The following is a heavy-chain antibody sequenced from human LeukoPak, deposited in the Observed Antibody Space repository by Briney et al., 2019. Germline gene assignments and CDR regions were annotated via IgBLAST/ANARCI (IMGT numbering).Heavy chain of an antibody. J-gene: IGHJ6*04. Sequence: GGSLRLSCAASGCSFSSYWMHWVRQAPGKGMVWASRVNSGGSSTSYAVSVKGRFTNSRDNAKNTLYLQMNSLRAEDTAVYYCARDIVVVPAANNPYYYYYGMDVWGKGTTVTVSS. V-gene: IGHV3-74*01. D-gene: IGHD2-2*01. CDR3: ARDIVVVPAANNPYYYYYGMDV. CDR1: GCSFSSYW. CDR2: VNSGGSST.